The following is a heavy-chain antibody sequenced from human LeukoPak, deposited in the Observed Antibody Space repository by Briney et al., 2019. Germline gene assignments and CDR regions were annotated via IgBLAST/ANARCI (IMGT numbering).Heavy chain of an antibody. CDR1: GGSFRGYY. D-gene: IGHD3-9*01. CDR3: ARGDILTGHSY. Sequence: SETLSLTCAVYGGSFRGYYWSWIRQPPGKGLEWIGEINHRGSTKYNPSLKSRVTISVDTSKNQFSLNLRSATAADTAVYYCARGDILTGHSYWGQGTLVTVSS. J-gene: IGHJ4*02. V-gene: IGHV4-34*01. CDR2: INHRGST.